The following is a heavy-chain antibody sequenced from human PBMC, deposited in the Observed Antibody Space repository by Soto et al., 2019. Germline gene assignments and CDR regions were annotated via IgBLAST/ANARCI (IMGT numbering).Heavy chain of an antibody. CDR2: IYHRGTT. V-gene: IGHV4-59*11. Sequence: QVQVQESGPGLVKPSETLSLTCTVSGGSISNHYWSWIRQSPGKGLECIANIYHRGTTNYNLSHKGRVTISIDSSKNQWSLTLNSGTAAATAVYYCARGGYRTLAWFDPWGQGTLVTVSS. CDR1: GGSISNHY. D-gene: IGHD6-13*01. CDR3: ARGGYRTLAWFDP. J-gene: IGHJ5*02.